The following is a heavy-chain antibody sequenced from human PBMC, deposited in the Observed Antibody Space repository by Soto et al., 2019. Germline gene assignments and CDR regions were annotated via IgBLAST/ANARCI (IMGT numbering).Heavy chain of an antibody. V-gene: IGHV3-21*01. D-gene: IGHD2-8*01. J-gene: IGHJ6*01. CDR2: ISSSGSHI. CDR1: GFIFSTYN. CDR3: ARDLRAGMVDYYVMDV. Sequence: EVQLVESGGGLVKPGGSLRLSCAASGFIFSTYNMNWVRQAPGKGLEWVPSISSSGSHIHYADSVKGRFTISRDNAKNSLYLQMNSMRAEDTAVYYGARDLRAGMVDYYVMDVWGQGTTVTVSS.